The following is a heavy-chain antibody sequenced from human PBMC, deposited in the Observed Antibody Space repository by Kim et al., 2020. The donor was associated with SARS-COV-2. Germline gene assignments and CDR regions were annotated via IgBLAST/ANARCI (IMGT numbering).Heavy chain of an antibody. D-gene: IGHD3-22*01. J-gene: IGHJ4*02. Sequence: GGSLRLSCAASGFTFSSYAMHWVRQAPGKGLEWVAVISYDGSNKYYADSVKGRFTISRDNSKNTLYLQMNSLRAEDTAVYYCARTTYYYDSSGYLGRGSLDYWGQGTRVTVSS. CDR3: ARTTYYYDSSGYLGRGSLDY. CDR1: GFTFSSYA. V-gene: IGHV3-30-3*01. CDR2: ISYDGSNK.